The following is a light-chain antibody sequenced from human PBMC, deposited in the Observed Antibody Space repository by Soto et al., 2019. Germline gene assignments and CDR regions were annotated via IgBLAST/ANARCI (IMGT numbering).Light chain of an antibody. V-gene: IGKV1-12*01. CDR2: GAS. J-gene: IGKJ4*01. CDR3: QHANSFPLN. Sequence: DIQMTQSPSSVSASVGDTVTITCRASQGIGSWLGWYQQKPGKAPQLLIYGASSLQSGVPPRFSGSASETDFTFIISSLQPEDFASYYCQHANSFPLNFGGGTKVEIK. CDR1: QGIGSW.